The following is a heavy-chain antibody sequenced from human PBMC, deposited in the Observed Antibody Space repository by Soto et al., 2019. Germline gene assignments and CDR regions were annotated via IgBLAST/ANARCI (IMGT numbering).Heavy chain of an antibody. CDR3: ARDPWAADY. V-gene: IGHV3-66*01. CDR2: IYSGGST. Sequence: GGSLRLSCAASGFTFSKAWINWVRQAPGKGLEWVSVIYSGGSTFYADSVRGRFTISRDNSKNTVNLQMNSLRAEGTAVYYCARDPWAADYWGQGTLVTVSS. CDR1: GFTFSKAW. J-gene: IGHJ4*02. D-gene: IGHD3-16*01.